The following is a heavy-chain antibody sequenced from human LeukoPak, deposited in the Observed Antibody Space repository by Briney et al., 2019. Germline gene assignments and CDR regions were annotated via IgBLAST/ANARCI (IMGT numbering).Heavy chain of an antibody. V-gene: IGHV3-53*01. CDR2: IYSGGST. D-gene: IGHD5-24*01. J-gene: IGHJ4*02. Sequence: GGSLRLSCAASGFTVSSNYMSWVRQAPGKGLEWVSVIYSGGSTYYADSVKGRFTISRDNSKNTLYLQMNSLRAEDTAVYYCAREVYRRDGYNFFDYWGQGTLVTVSS. CDR1: GFTVSSNY. CDR3: AREVYRRDGYNFFDY.